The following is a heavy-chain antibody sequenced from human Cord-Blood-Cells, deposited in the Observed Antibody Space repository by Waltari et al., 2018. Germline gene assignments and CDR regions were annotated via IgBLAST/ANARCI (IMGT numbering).Heavy chain of an antibody. J-gene: IGHJ5*02. CDR1: GGSFSGYY. V-gene: IGHV4-34*01. Sequence: QVQLQQWGAGLLKPSETLSLTCAVNGGSFSGYYWSWIRQPPGKGLDWIGEINHRGSTNYNPALKSRVTISVDTSKNQFSLKLSSVTAADTAVYYCARGRPTGPLSIPFNWFDPWGQGTLVTVSS. CDR2: INHRGST. D-gene: IGHD6-6*01. CDR3: ARGRPTGPLSIPFNWFDP.